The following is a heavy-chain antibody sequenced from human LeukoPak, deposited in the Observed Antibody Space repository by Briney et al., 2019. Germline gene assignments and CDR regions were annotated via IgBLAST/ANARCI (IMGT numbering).Heavy chain of an antibody. J-gene: IGHJ4*02. V-gene: IGHV1-24*01. CDR3: ATSGGLARFSIIFDY. D-gene: IGHD3-10*01. Sequence: ASVKVSCKVSGYTLTELSMHWVRQAPGKGLEWMGGFDPEDGETIYAQKFQGRVTMTEDTSTDTAYMELSSLRSEDTAVYYCATSGGLARFSIIFDYWGQGTLVTVSS. CDR1: GYTLTELS. CDR2: FDPEDGET.